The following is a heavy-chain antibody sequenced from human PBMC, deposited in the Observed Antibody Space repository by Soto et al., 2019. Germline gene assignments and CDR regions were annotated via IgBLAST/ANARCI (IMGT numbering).Heavy chain of an antibody. D-gene: IGHD2-2*01. J-gene: IGHJ6*02. CDR3: ARVRGDIVVVPAATTYYYYGMDV. Sequence: GASVKVSCKVSGYTLTELSMHWARQAPGKGLEWMGGFDPEDGETIYAQKFQGRVTMTTDTSTSTAYMELRSLRSDDTAVYYCARVRGDIVVVPAATTYYYYGMDVRGQGTTVTVSS. CDR1: GYTLTELS. CDR2: FDPEDGET. V-gene: IGHV1-24*01.